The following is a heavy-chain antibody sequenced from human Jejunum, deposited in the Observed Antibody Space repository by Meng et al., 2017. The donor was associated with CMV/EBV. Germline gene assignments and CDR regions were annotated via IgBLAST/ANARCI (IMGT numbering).Heavy chain of an antibody. J-gene: IGHJ4*02. CDR3: ARDLSSDTSAYYAPDH. V-gene: IGHV1-46*02. CDR2: INPNGGGT. CDR1: TFNNYH. Sequence: TFNNYHMHWVRQAPGQGLEWMRIINPNGGGTAGAQKFQGRVTMTRDTSTSTFYMELNSLRSEDTAVYYCARDLSSDTSAYYAPDHWGQGTLVTVSS. D-gene: IGHD3-22*01.